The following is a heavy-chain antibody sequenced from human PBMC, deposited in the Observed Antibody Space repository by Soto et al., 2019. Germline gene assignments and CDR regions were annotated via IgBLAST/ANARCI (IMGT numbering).Heavy chain of an antibody. D-gene: IGHD3-9*01. CDR2: ISYDGSNK. Sequence: QVQLVESGGGVVQPGRSLRLSCAASGFTFSSYGMDWVRQAPGKGLEWVAVISYDGSNKYYADSVKGRFTISRDNSKNTLYLQMNSLRAEDTAVYYCAKDQKVLRYFDWLEQDYWGQGTLVSVSS. CDR1: GFTFSSYG. CDR3: AKDQKVLRYFDWLEQDY. V-gene: IGHV3-30*18. J-gene: IGHJ4*02.